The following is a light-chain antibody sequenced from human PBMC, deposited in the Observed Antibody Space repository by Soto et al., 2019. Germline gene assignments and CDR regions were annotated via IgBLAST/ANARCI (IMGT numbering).Light chain of an antibody. CDR3: QQFSSYPLT. Sequence: DIVMTQSPDSLAVSLGERASINCSSSESVLYSSTNRNYLAWYQQKPGQAPRLLIYDASSRATGIPDRFSGGGSGTDFTLTISRLEPEDFAVYYCQQFSSYPLTFGGGTKVDIK. J-gene: IGKJ4*01. CDR2: DAS. CDR1: ESVLYSSTNRNY. V-gene: IGKV4-1*01.